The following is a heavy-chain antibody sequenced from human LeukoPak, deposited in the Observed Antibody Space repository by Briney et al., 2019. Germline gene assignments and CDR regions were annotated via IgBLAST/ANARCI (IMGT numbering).Heavy chain of an antibody. J-gene: IGHJ4*02. D-gene: IGHD3-9*01. Sequence: SETLPLTCAVYGGSFSGYYWSWIRQPPGKGLEWIGEINHSGSTNYNPSLKSRVTISVDTSKNQFSLKLSSVTAADTAVYYCARRHDILTGYYKGGRLFDYWGQGTLVTVSS. CDR3: ARRHDILTGYYKGGRLFDY. CDR1: GGSFSGYY. V-gene: IGHV4-34*01. CDR2: INHSGST.